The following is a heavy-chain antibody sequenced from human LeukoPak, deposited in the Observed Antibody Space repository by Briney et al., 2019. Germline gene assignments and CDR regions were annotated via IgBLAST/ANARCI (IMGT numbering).Heavy chain of an antibody. D-gene: IGHD1-26*01. CDR1: GFTFSSYS. Sequence: GGSLRLSCAASGFTFSSYSMNWVRQAPGKGLEWVSSISSSSSYIYYADSVKGRFTISRDNAKNSLFLQMSSLRAEDTAVYYCARRYQVAATAFDFWGQGTLVTVSS. V-gene: IGHV3-21*01. CDR2: ISSSSSYI. CDR3: ARRYQVAATAFDF. J-gene: IGHJ4*02.